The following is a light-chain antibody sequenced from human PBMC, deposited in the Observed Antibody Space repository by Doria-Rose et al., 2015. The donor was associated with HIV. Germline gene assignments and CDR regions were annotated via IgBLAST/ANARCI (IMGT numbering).Light chain of an antibody. J-gene: IGLJ3*02. CDR2: GNT. CDR3: QSYDSSLSGWV. CDR1: SSNIGAGYD. Sequence: QSVVTQPPSVSGAPGQRVTISCTGSSSNIGAGYDVHWYQQLPGTAPKFLIYGNTYRPSGVPDRFSGSKSGTSASLATTGLQAEDEADYYCQSYDSSLSGWVFGGGTKLTVL. V-gene: IGLV1-40*01.